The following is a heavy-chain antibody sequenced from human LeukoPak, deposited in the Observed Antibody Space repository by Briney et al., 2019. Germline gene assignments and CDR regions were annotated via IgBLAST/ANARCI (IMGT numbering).Heavy chain of an antibody. CDR3: ARDLLYYDILTGPDY. J-gene: IGHJ4*02. CDR2: ISAYNGNT. Sequence: ASVKVSCKASGYTFTNYGISWVRQAPGQGLEWMGWISAYNGNTNYAQKLQGRVTMTTDTSTSTAYMELRSLRSDDTAVYYCARDLLYYDILTGPDYWGQGTLVTVSS. CDR1: GYTFTNYG. D-gene: IGHD3-9*01. V-gene: IGHV1-18*01.